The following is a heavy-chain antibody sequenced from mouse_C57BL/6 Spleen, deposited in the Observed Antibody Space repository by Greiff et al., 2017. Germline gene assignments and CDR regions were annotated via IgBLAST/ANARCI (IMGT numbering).Heavy chain of an antibody. CDR3: ATDYTNYEWVYYAMDY. CDR2: IFPGSGST. V-gene: IGHV1-75*01. CDR1: GYTFTDYC. Sequence: VQLQQSGPELVKPGASVKISCKASGYTFTDYCINWVKQRPGQGLEWIGWIFPGSGSTYYNEKFKGKATLTVAKSSSTAYMLLSSRTSEDSAVXFCATDYTNYEWVYYAMDYWGQGTSVTVSS. J-gene: IGHJ4*01. D-gene: IGHD2-5*01.